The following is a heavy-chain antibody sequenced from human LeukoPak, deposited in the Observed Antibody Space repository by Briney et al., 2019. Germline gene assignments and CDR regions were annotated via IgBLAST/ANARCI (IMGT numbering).Heavy chain of an antibody. CDR1: GGTFSSYA. J-gene: IGHJ6*02. Sequence: SVKVSCKASGGTFSSYAISWVRQTPGQGLEWMGGIIPIFGTANYAQKFQGRDTTTEDTITSTAYMDLSSLRLEDTAVYYCATVPPLIAVAGTGYYYYGMDVWGQGTTVTVSS. CDR3: ATVPPLIAVAGTGYYYYGMDV. CDR2: IIPIFGTA. V-gene: IGHV1-69*06. D-gene: IGHD6-19*01.